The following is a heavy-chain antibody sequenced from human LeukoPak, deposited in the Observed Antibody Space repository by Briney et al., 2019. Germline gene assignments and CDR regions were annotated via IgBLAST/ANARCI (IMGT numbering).Heavy chain of an antibody. V-gene: IGHV4-59*01. CDR2: IYYSGST. D-gene: IGHD5-18*01. J-gene: IGHJ4*02. CDR1: GGSISSYY. Sequence: SETLSLTCTVSGGSISSYYWSWIRQPPGKGLEWIGYIYYSGSTNYNPSLKSRVTISVDTSKNQFSLKLCSVTAADTAVYYCARVSPRKWIQLWSFDYWGQGTLVTVSS. CDR3: ARVSPRKWIQLWSFDY.